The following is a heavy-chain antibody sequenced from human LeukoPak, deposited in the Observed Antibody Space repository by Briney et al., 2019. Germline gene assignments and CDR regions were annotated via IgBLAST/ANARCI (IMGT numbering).Heavy chain of an antibody. Sequence: GGSLRLSCAASGFTFSDYYMSWIRQAPGKGLKWVSYISSSGSTIYYADSVKGRFTISRDNAKNSLYLQMNSLRAEDTAVYYCARVKYQLLLEWFDPWGQGTLVTVSS. CDR2: ISSSGSTI. V-gene: IGHV3-11*04. CDR3: ARVKYQLLLEWFDP. D-gene: IGHD2-2*01. J-gene: IGHJ5*02. CDR1: GFTFSDYY.